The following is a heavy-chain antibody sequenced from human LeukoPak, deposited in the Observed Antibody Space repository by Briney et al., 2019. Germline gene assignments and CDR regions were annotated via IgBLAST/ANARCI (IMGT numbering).Heavy chain of an antibody. CDR1: GFTFSSYS. CDR2: ISSSSYI. Sequence: GSLRLSCAASGFTFSSYSMNWVRQAPGKGLEWVSSISSSSYIYYADSVKGRFTISRDNAKNSLYLQMNSLRAEDTAVYYCARGLQYYDFWSGYYYFDYWGQGTLVTVSS. J-gene: IGHJ4*02. V-gene: IGHV3-21*01. CDR3: ARGLQYYDFWSGYYYFDY. D-gene: IGHD3-3*01.